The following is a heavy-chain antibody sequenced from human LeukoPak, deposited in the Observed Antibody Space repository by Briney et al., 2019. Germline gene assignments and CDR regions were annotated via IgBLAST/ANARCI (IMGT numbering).Heavy chain of an antibody. CDR1: GGSISSYY. J-gene: IGHJ5*02. V-gene: IGHV4-59*01. CDR3: ARDMGRYCSSTSCYNGWFDP. Sequence: SETLSLTCTVSGGSISSYYWSWIRQPPGKGLEWIGYIYYSGSTNYNPSLKSRVTISVDTSKNQFSLKLSSVTAADTAVYYCARDMGRYCSSTSCYNGWFDPWGQGTLVTVSS. CDR2: IYYSGST. D-gene: IGHD2-2*02.